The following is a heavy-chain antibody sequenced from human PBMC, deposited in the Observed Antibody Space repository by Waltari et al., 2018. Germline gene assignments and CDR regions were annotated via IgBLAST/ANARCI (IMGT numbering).Heavy chain of an antibody. J-gene: IGHJ5*02. D-gene: IGHD6-13*01. CDR3: AKDLVGSSSGPNWFDP. CDR1: GFTFSSYA. CDR2: IYSGGST. V-gene: IGHV3-23*03. Sequence: EVQLLESGGGLVQPGGSLRLSCAASGFTFSSYAMSWVRQAPGKGLEWVSVIYSGGSTYYADSVKGRFTISRDNSKNTLYLQMNSLRAEDTAVYYCAKDLVGSSSGPNWFDPWGQGTLVTVSS.